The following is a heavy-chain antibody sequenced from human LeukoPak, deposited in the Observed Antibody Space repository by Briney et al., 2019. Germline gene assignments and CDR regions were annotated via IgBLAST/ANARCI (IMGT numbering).Heavy chain of an antibody. V-gene: IGHV3-23*01. CDR3: AKGGSGYFADL. J-gene: IGHJ5*02. Sequence: PGGSLRLSCAASGFRFSDYSMNWVRQAPGKGLQWVSAISNDGGGTTYADFVKGRFTISRDNSKNTLFLQMNSLRAEDTALYYCAKGGSGYFADLWGQGTLVTVSS. CDR2: ISNDGGGT. D-gene: IGHD3-22*01. CDR1: GFRFSDYS.